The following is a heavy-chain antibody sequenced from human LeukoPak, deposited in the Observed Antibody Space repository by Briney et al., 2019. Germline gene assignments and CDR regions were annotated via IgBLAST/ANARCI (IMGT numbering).Heavy chain of an antibody. D-gene: IGHD3-22*01. V-gene: IGHV3-72*01. Sequence: GRSLRLSCAASGFTFSDHYMDWVRQAPGKGLEWVGRTRTKANSYSTEYAASVKGRFTISRDDSKNSLYLQMNSLKTEDTAVYYCARSSPGGGYYYYFDYWGQGTLVTVSS. CDR2: TRTKANSYST. CDR1: GFTFSDHY. J-gene: IGHJ4*02. CDR3: ARSSPGGGYYYYFDY.